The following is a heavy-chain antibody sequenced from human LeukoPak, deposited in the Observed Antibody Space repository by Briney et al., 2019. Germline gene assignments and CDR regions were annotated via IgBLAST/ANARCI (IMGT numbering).Heavy chain of an antibody. J-gene: IGHJ4*02. D-gene: IGHD6-13*01. Sequence: PSETLSLTCAVYGGSFSGYYWSWIRQPPGKGLEWIGEINHSGSTNYNPSLKSRVTISVDKSKNQISLKLGSVIAADTAVYYCARAAAGTDYWGQGTLVTVSS. V-gene: IGHV4-34*01. CDR3: ARAAAGTDY. CDR1: GGSFSGYY. CDR2: INHSGST.